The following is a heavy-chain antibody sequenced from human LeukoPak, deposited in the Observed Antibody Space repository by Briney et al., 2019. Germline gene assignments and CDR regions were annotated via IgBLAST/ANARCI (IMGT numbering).Heavy chain of an antibody. D-gene: IGHD3-10*01. V-gene: IGHV3-73*01. CDR2: IRSKANSYAT. J-gene: IGHJ4*02. Sequence: GGSLRLSCAASGFTFSGSAMHWVRQASGKGLEWVGRIRSKANSYATAYAASVKGRFTISRDNSKNTLYLQMNSLRAEDTAVYYCASFTMVRGANNWGQGTLVTVSS. CDR3: ASFTMVRGANN. CDR1: GFTFSGSA.